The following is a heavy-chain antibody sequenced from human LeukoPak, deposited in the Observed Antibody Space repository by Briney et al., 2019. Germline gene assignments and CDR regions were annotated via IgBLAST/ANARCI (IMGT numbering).Heavy chain of an antibody. Sequence: PGGSLRLSCAASGFTFSSYGMHWVRQAPGKRLEWVAFIRYDGSNKYYADSVKGRFTISRDNSKNTLYLQMNSLRAEDTAVYYCAKGRTGTTRFQWPDAFDIWGQGTMVTVSS. V-gene: IGHV3-30*02. CDR3: AKGRTGTTRFQWPDAFDI. J-gene: IGHJ3*02. CDR2: IRYDGSNK. CDR1: GFTFSSYG. D-gene: IGHD1-1*01.